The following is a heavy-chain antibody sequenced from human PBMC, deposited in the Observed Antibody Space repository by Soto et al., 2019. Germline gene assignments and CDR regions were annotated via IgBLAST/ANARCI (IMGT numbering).Heavy chain of an antibody. CDR3: SMAYDFWSGYYRPEYNWFDP. D-gene: IGHD3-3*01. CDR1: GYTFTSYD. Sequence: GASVKVSCKASGYTFTSYDINWVRQATGQGLERMGWMNPNSGNTGYAQKLQGRVTMTRNTSISTAYMELSSLRSEDTAVYYCSMAYDFWSGYYRPEYNWFDPWGQGTLVTVSS. J-gene: IGHJ5*02. V-gene: IGHV1-8*01. CDR2: MNPNSGNT.